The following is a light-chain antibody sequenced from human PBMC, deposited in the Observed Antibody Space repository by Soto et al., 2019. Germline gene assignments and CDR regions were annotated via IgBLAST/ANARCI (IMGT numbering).Light chain of an antibody. Sequence: DIQMTQSPPSLSASVGDRVTITCRASETITDFLNWYQLKPGKAPKLLIYSASNLQPGVPSRFSVSGYGTDFTLTLSGLQHEDSATYYGQQNFSPFVTFGAGTKVEV. J-gene: IGKJ4*01. CDR2: SAS. V-gene: IGKV1-39*01. CDR3: QQNFSPFVT. CDR1: ETITDF.